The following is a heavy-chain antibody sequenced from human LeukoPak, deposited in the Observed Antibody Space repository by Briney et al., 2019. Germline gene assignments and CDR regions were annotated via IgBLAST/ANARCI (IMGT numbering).Heavy chain of an antibody. V-gene: IGHV4-30-2*02. D-gene: IGHD3-22*01. Sequence: SETLSLTCAVSGGSISSGGYSWSWIRQPPGKGLEWIGYIYHSGSTYYNPSLKSRVTISVDRSKNQFSLKLSSVTAADTAVYYCARLSGYSSGHYYSDYWGQGTLVTVSS. CDR1: GGSISSGGYS. CDR3: ARLSGYSSGHYYSDY. CDR2: IYHSGST. J-gene: IGHJ4*02.